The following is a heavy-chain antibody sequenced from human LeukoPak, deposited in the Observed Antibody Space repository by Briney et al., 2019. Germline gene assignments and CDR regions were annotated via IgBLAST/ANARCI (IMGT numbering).Heavy chain of an antibody. J-gene: IGHJ4*02. D-gene: IGHD3-22*01. CDR3: ARSSGDYYDSSGYPIISGFDY. V-gene: IGHV1-46*01. CDR2: INPSGGST. CDR1: GYTFTSYY. Sequence: NPGGSLRLSCAASGYTFTSYYMHWVRQAPGQGLEWMGIINPSGGSTSYAQKFQGRVTMTRDTSTSTVYMELSSLRSEDTAVYYCARSSGDYYDSSGYPIISGFDYWGQGTLVTVSS.